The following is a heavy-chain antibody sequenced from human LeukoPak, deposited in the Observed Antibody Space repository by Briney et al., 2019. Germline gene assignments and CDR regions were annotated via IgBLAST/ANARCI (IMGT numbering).Heavy chain of an antibody. CDR3: ATTRALRARAFDI. V-gene: IGHV1-18*01. CDR1: GYTFTSYG. CDR2: ISTYNGHT. J-gene: IGHJ3*02. Sequence: ASVKVSCEASGYTFTSYGISWVRQAPGQGLEWMGWISTYNGHTNYAQKLHGRVTMTTDTSTSTAYMELSRLRSDDTAVYYCATTRALRARAFDIWGQGTMVTVSS.